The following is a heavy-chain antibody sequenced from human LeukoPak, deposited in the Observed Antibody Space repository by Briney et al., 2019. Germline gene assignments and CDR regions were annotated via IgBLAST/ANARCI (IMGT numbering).Heavy chain of an antibody. Sequence: PGSSLRLSCAASGFSLSSYGMHWVRQAPGKGLEWVAVIWYDGSKKYYADSVKGRFTISRDNSKNTLYLQMNSLRAEDTAVYYCARRLGELDYWGQGTLVIVSS. CDR2: IWYDGSKK. V-gene: IGHV3-33*01. CDR1: GFSLSSYG. CDR3: ARRLGELDY. J-gene: IGHJ4*02. D-gene: IGHD3-16*01.